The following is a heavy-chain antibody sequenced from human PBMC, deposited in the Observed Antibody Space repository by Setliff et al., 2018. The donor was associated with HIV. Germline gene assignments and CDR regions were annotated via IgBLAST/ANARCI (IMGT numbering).Heavy chain of an antibody. CDR1: GYTFTSYH. Sequence: ASVKVSCKASGYTFTSYHINWVRQAAGQGLEWMGWMSPINGNVGYAPKFRGRXTXXRTTSIGTAYMELSSLTYEETAVSYCARDSSSYWYYIDSWGQGSLVTVSS. J-gene: IGHJ4*02. CDR2: MSPINGNV. D-gene: IGHD6-13*01. V-gene: IGHV1-8*02. CDR3: ARDSSSYWYYIDS.